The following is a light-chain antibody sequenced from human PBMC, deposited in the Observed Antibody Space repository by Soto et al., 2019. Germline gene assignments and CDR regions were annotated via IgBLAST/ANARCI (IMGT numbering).Light chain of an antibody. CDR1: QSISSY. Sequence: DIQMTQSPSSLSASVGDRVTITCRASQSISSYLNWYQQKPGKAPKLLIYAASSLQSGVPSRFSGSGSGTDFTLNINSLQPEDFATYYCQQSYSTPQTFGQGTKVEIK. V-gene: IGKV1-39*01. J-gene: IGKJ1*01. CDR3: QQSYSTPQT. CDR2: AAS.